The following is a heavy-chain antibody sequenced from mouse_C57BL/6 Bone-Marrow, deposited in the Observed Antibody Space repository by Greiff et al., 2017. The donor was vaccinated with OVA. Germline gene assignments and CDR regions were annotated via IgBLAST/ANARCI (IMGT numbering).Heavy chain of an antibody. V-gene: IGHV5-12*01. CDR3: ARGRRWFAY. CDR1: GFTFSDYY. Sequence: EVKLVDSGGGLVQPGGSLKLSCAASGFTFSDYYMYWVRQTPEKRLEWVAYISNGGGSTYYPDTVKGRFTISRDNAKNTLYLQMSRLKAEDTAMYYCARGRRWFAYWGQGTLVTVSA. J-gene: IGHJ3*01. CDR2: ISNGGGST.